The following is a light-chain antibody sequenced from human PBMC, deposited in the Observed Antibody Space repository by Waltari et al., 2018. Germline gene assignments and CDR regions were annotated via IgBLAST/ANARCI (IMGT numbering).Light chain of an antibody. Sequence: QSVLTQPPSVSGAPGQRVTISSPGSSPNIGAGQDVPWYQQLPGRAPRLLISNNNNRPSGVPDRISGSNSGTSASLVITGLQAEDEAEFYCQSYDDSLSGYVFGGGTKLTVL. CDR3: QSYDDSLSGYV. V-gene: IGLV1-40*01. CDR2: NNN. CDR1: SPNIGAGQD. J-gene: IGLJ3*02.